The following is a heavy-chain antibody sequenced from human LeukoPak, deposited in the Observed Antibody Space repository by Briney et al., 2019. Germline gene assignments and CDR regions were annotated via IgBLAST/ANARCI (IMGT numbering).Heavy chain of an antibody. Sequence: PGGSLRLSCRASGFTFRTYWMIWVRQAPGKGLEWGAKINQDGDEKYYVGSVQGRFTISRDNANASVFLNLSSLRADDTGVYYCARESQEGGGSYSFDYWGQGTLVTVSS. V-gene: IGHV3-7*01. CDR1: GFTFRTYW. CDR2: INQDGDEK. CDR3: ARESQEGGGSYSFDY. D-gene: IGHD1-26*01. J-gene: IGHJ4*02.